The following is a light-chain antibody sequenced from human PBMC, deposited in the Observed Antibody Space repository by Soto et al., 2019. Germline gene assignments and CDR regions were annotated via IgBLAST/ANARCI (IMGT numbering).Light chain of an antibody. CDR3: QQYNNWPPA. Sequence: EIVMTQSPATLSVSPGERATLSCRASQSVSSNLAWYQQKPGQAPRLLIYGASTRATGIPSRFSGSWSGTEDTLTISSLQSENFAVYYCQQYNNWPPAFGQGTKVEIK. J-gene: IGKJ1*01. CDR2: GAS. CDR1: QSVSSN. V-gene: IGKV3-15*01.